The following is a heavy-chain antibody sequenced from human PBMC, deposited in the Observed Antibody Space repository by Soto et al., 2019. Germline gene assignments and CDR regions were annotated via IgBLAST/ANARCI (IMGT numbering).Heavy chain of an antibody. CDR1: GGTFSSAT. CDR3: ATHQGYCTTTSCGIDY. D-gene: IGHD2-2*01. Sequence: QVQLVQSGAEVKKPGSSVKVSCKASGGTFSSATFSWVRQAPGQGLEWLGRIIPILDGPNYAQKFQGRVTITADRSTPTVYMELNSLGSEDTAVYYCATHQGYCTTTSCGIDYWGQGTLVTVSS. CDR2: IIPILDGP. V-gene: IGHV1-69*02. J-gene: IGHJ4*02.